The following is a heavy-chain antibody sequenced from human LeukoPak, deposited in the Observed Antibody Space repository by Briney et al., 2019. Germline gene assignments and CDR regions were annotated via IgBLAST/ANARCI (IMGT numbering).Heavy chain of an antibody. CDR1: GFTFSSYA. CDR3: AKADCSSTSCLPDY. J-gene: IGHJ4*02. Sequence: PGGSLRLSCAASGFTFSSYAMSWVRQAPGKGLEWVSAISGSGGSTYYADSVKGRFTISRDNSKNTLYLQMNSLRAEDTAVYYCAKADCSSTSCLPDYWGQGTLVTVSS. D-gene: IGHD2-2*01. V-gene: IGHV3-23*01. CDR2: ISGSGGST.